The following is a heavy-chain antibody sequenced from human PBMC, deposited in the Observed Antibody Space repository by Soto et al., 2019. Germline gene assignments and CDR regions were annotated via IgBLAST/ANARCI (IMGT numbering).Heavy chain of an antibody. CDR2: FSGSGGDT. CDR3: TITGGLRFFDY. Sequence: GGSLRLSCAASGFTFSSYAMSWVRQAPGKGLEWVSGFSGSGGDTYYADSVEGRFIISRDNSKNMLYLQMNGLRVEDTAVYYCTITGGLRFFDYWGQGTLVTVSS. J-gene: IGHJ4*02. D-gene: IGHD3-16*01. CDR1: GFTFSSYA. V-gene: IGHV3-23*01.